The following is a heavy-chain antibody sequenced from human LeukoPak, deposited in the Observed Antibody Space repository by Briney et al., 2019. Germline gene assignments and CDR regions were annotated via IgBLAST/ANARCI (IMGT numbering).Heavy chain of an antibody. CDR3: VRQGTNSGYYLLDY. J-gene: IGHJ4*02. Sequence: SETLSLTCTVSGDSISGYYWSWIRQPPGEGLQWIGFVYFSGSTNYNPSFKSRVTMSVDPSKNQFSLKLTSVTVADTATYYCVRQGTNSGYYLLDYWGQGHLVIVSS. D-gene: IGHD3-22*01. CDR1: GDSISGYY. CDR2: VYFSGST. V-gene: IGHV4-59*08.